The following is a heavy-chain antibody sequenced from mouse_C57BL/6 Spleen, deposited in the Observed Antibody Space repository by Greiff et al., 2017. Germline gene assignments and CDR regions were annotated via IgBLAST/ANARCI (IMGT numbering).Heavy chain of an antibody. V-gene: IGHV1-15*01. Sequence: QVQLKESGAELVRPGASVTLSCKASGYTFTDYEMHWVKQTPVHGLEWIGASVPETGGTAYNQKFKGKAILTADKSSSSAYLELRSLTSEDSAVYYCTSRATVNYYFDYWGQGTTLTVSS. CDR1: GYTFTDYE. CDR3: TSRATVNYYFDY. J-gene: IGHJ2*01. CDR2: SVPETGGT. D-gene: IGHD3-1*01.